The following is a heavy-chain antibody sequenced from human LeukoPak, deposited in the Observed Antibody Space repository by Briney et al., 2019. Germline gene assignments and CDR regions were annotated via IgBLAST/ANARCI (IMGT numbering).Heavy chain of an antibody. D-gene: IGHD3-3*01. V-gene: IGHV3-11*04. J-gene: IGHJ6*03. CDR1: GFTFSDYY. Sequence: GGSLRLSCAASGFTFSDYYMSWIRQAPGKGLEWVSYISSSGSTIYYADSVKGRFTISRDNSKNTLYLQMNSLRAEDTAVYYCARVYYDFWSGYFPQSYYYYYMDVWGKGTTVTVSS. CDR2: ISSSGSTI. CDR3: ARVYYDFWSGYFPQSYYYYYMDV.